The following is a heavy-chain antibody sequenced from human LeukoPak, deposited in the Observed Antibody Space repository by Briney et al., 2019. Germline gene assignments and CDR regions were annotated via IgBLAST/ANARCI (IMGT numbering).Heavy chain of an antibody. J-gene: IGHJ5*02. CDR1: GYRFSSYW. Sequence: GESLKISCKDSGYRFSSYWIAWVRQMPWKGLEYIGIIYPGDSDIRYSPSFQGQVTISADKSISTAYLQWSSLKASDTAMYYCARQEYCSGGSCYTWFDPWGQGTLVTVSS. V-gene: IGHV5-51*01. D-gene: IGHD2-15*01. CDR3: ARQEYCSGGSCYTWFDP. CDR2: IYPGDSDI.